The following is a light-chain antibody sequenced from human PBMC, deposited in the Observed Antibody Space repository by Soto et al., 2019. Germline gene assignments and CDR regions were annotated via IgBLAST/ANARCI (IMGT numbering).Light chain of an antibody. CDR3: GTWDRRLSGYVV. CDR1: NSTIGNNY. J-gene: IGLJ2*01. Sequence: QSVLTQPPSVSAAPGQKVTISCSGSNSTIGNNYVSWYQHVPGTAPRLVIYESDKRPPGIPDRFSGSKSGTSATLGITGLQTGEEADYYCGTWDRRLSGYVVFGGGTTLTVL. V-gene: IGLV1-51*02. CDR2: ESD.